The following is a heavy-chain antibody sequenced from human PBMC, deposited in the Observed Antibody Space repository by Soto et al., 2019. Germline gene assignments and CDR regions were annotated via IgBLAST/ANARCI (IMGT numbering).Heavy chain of an antibody. V-gene: IGHV1-46*01. Sequence: ASVKVSCKASGYAFTSYYLHWVRQAPGQGLEWMGIINPNTGSTSYAQKFQGRVTMTRDTSTRTVYMELSSLRSEDTAVYYCARGDCTNGVRYTDYFDYWGQGTLVTV. CDR3: ARGDCTNGVRYTDYFDY. J-gene: IGHJ4*02. D-gene: IGHD2-8*01. CDR1: GYAFTSYY. CDR2: INPNTGST.